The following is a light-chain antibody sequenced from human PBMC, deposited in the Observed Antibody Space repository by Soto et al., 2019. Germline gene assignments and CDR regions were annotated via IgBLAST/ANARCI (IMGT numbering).Light chain of an antibody. CDR3: QQCAHSPLT. V-gene: IGKV3-20*01. J-gene: IGKJ4*01. CDR1: QSVDNNY. CDR2: DAS. Sequence: EIVLTQSPGTLSLSPGERATLSCRASQSVDNNYLAWFQQKPGQAPRLLIDDASRRATGIPDRFSGSGSGTDFTLTISRLEPEDFAVYYCQQCAHSPLTFGGGTKVEIK.